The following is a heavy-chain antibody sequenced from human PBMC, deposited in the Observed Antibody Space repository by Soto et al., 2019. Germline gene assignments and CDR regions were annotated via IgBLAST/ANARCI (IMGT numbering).Heavy chain of an antibody. CDR1: GYTFTSYG. CDR3: VREIVVVPAAMRKSDWFDP. CDR2: ISAYNGNT. Sequence: ASVKVSCKASGYTFTSYGISWVRQAPGQGLEWMGWISAYNGNTNYAQKLQGRVTMTTDTSTSTAYMELRSLRSDDTAVYYCVREIVVVPAAMRKSDWFDPWGQGTLVTVSS. J-gene: IGHJ5*02. V-gene: IGHV1-18*01. D-gene: IGHD2-2*01.